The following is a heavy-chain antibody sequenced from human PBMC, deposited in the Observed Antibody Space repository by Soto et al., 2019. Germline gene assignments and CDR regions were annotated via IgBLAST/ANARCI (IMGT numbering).Heavy chain of an antibody. V-gene: IGHV1-46*01. D-gene: IGHD2-15*01. CDR3: AREENCSDGICYSEYFQR. J-gene: IGHJ1*01. CDR2: VNPSGGST. Sequence: QVQLVQSGAEVKKPGASVKVSCKASGYIFTAYSMHCVRQPPGQGLEWMGVVNPSGGSTNYAQKFQGRITMTRDTSTSAVYMDLSSLTSEDTAVYYCAREENCSDGICYSEYFQRWGQGTLVTVSS. CDR1: GYIFTAYS.